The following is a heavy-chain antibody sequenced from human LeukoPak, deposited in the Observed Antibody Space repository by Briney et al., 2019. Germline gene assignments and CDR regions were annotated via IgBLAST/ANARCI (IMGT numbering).Heavy chain of an antibody. CDR1: GFTHCSYP. J-gene: IGHJ4*02. D-gene: IGHD3-10*01. Sequence: GGPLRLPCAASGFTHCSYPMSCLPEAPGKGLECVSAITGSGGSTYYADSVKRRFTIYRDNSKNTLSLHMNSLSAEHTAVYYCAKDNFRSFGESPPLEYWGQGTLVSVS. CDR3: AKDNFRSFGESPPLEY. CDR2: ITGSGGST. V-gene: IGHV3-23*01.